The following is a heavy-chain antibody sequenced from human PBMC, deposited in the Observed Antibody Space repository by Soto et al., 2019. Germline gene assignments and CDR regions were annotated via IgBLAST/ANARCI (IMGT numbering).Heavy chain of an antibody. CDR2: INPSGGST. CDR3: ARDYLSSKSSLSYFDY. CDR1: GYNFIGHY. Sequence: QVLLVQSGAEVTRPGASLKVSCKASGYNFIGHYIHWVRQAPGQVLEWMGFINPSGGSTTHAQNLQGRLSMTRDTYTSTVYMELSGLRSEDAAVYYCARDYLSSKSSLSYFDYWGQGTLVTVSS. J-gene: IGHJ4*02. D-gene: IGHD2-2*01. V-gene: IGHV1-46*01.